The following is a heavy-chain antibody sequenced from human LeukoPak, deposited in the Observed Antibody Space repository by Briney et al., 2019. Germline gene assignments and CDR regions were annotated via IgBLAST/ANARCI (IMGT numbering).Heavy chain of an antibody. CDR1: GYSFTSYW. D-gene: IGHD2-21*01. CDR3: ARHKGVADGFDP. V-gene: IGHV5-51*01. CDR2: IYPGDSDT. Sequence: GESLKISRKGSGYSFTSYWIAWVRQMPGKGLEWMGSIYPGDSDTRNSTFLQGQVTMSADKSISTAYLQWSSLSAADTAMYYCARHKGVADGFDPWGQGTLVTVSS. J-gene: IGHJ5*02.